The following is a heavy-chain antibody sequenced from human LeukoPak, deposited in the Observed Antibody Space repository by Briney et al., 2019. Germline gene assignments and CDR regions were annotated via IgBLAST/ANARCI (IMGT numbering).Heavy chain of an antibody. CDR2: IIPIFGTA. Sequence: SVKVSCKASGGTFSSYAISWVRQAPGQGLEWMGGIIPIFGTANYAQKLQGRVTITADKSTSTAYMELSSLRSEDTAVYYCARGPIVATIKPRYYFDYRGQGTLVTVSS. D-gene: IGHD5-12*01. CDR1: GGTFSSYA. CDR3: ARGPIVATIKPRYYFDY. J-gene: IGHJ4*02. V-gene: IGHV1-69*06.